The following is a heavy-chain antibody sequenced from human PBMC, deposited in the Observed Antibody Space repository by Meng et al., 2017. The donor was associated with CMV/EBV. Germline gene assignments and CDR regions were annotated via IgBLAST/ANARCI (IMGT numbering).Heavy chain of an antibody. CDR3: ARVGRTSCYDY. CDR1: GGSISSGDYY. CDR2: IYYSGST. Sequence: EQLTESGPGLVKPSQTLSLPCTVSGGSISSGDYYWSWIRQPPGKGLEWIGYIYYSGSTYYNPSLKSRVTISVDTSKNQFSLKLSSVTAADTAVYYCARVGRTSCYDYWGQGTLVTVSS. V-gene: IGHV4-30-4*08. D-gene: IGHD2-2*01. J-gene: IGHJ4*02.